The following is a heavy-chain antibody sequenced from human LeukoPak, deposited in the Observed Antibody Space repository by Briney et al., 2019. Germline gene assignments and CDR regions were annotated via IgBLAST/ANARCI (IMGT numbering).Heavy chain of an antibody. J-gene: IGHJ4*02. CDR1: GFTFDDYA. V-gene: IGHV3-9*01. D-gene: IGHD6-13*01. Sequence: GRSLRLSCAASGFTFDDYAMHWVRQAPGKGLEWVSGISWNSGSIGYADSVKGRFTISRDNAKNSVYLQMNSLRAEDTALYYCAKDIAAAGNFDYWGRGTLVTVSS. CDR3: AKDIAAAGNFDY. CDR2: ISWNSGSI.